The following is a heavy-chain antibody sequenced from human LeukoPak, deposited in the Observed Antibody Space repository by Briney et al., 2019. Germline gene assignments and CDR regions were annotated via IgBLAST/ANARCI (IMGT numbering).Heavy chain of an antibody. Sequence: PGGSLRLSCAASGFTFSSYAMSWVRQAPGKGLEWVGRIKSKTDGGTTDYAAPVKGRFTISRDDSKNTLYPQMNSLKTEDTAVYYCTTGYYDSSGYCYYWGQGTLVTVSS. D-gene: IGHD3-22*01. J-gene: IGHJ4*02. CDR2: IKSKTDGGTT. V-gene: IGHV3-15*01. CDR1: GFTFSSYA. CDR3: TTGYYDSSGYCYY.